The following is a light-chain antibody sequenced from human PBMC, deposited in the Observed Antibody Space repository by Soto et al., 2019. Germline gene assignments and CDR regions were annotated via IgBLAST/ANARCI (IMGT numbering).Light chain of an antibody. CDR1: QGISNY. Sequence: DIPLTQSKSSMAASFLDRVTINCRASQGISNYVAWYQQKPGKVPKLLIYAASALQLGVPSRFSGAGSGTDFTLTIANLHPEDFAIYYCKQSYSTQWTFGQGTKVDIK. J-gene: IGKJ1*01. V-gene: IGKV1-27*01. CDR2: AAS. CDR3: KQSYSTQWT.